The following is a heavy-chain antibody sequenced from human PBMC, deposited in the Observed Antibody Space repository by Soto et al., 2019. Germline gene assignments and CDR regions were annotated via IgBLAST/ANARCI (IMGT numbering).Heavy chain of an antibody. CDR3: ARASVGDLDY. J-gene: IGHJ4*02. Sequence: SETLSLTCTVSGGSISRGGYYWSWVRQHPGKGLERIGYNYYSGSTYYNPSLKSRVTISVDTSKNQLSLKLSSVTAPDTAVYYWARASVGDLDYWGQGTLVTVSS. D-gene: IGHD2-15*01. CDR1: GGSISRGGYY. CDR2: NYYSGST. V-gene: IGHV4-31*03.